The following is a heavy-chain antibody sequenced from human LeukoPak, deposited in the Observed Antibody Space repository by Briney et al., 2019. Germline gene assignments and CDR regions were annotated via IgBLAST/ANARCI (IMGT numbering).Heavy chain of an antibody. J-gene: IGHJ4*02. CDR3: ARGYALYSGRYIDFDY. V-gene: IGHV1-2*02. D-gene: IGHD1-26*01. CDR2: INPNNGGT. Sequence: ASVKVPCKASGYTFTGHYMHWVRQAPGLGLEWMGWINPNNGGTNYAQKFQGRVTMTRDTSISTAYTELSRLRSDDTAVYYCARGYALYSGRYIDFDYWGQGTLVTVSS. CDR1: GYTFTGHY.